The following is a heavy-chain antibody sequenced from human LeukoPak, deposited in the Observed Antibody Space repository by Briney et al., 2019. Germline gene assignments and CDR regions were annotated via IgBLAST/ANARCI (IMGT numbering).Heavy chain of an antibody. J-gene: IGHJ4*02. CDR3: ARPSVAGPYFDF. CDR2: TNNDGSNT. D-gene: IGHD6-19*01. V-gene: IGHV3-74*01. Sequence: GGSLRLSCAASGFTFITYWMHWVRQAPGKGLVWVSRTNNDGSNTNYADSVKGRFTISRDNAKNTLYLQMNSLRAEDTAVYYCARPSVAGPYFDFWGQGTLVTVSS. CDR1: GFTFITYW.